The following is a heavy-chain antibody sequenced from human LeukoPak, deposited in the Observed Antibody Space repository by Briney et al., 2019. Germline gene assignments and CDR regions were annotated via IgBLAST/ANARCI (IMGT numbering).Heavy chain of an antibody. CDR3: ARHTYYSNYAEEYY. Sequence: SETLSLTCTVSGGSISSSSYYWGWIRQPPGKGLEWIGSIYYSGSTYYNPSLKSRVTISVDTSKNQFSLKLSSVTAADTAVYYCARHTYYSNYAEEYYWGQGTLVTVSS. CDR2: IYYSGST. D-gene: IGHD4-11*01. CDR1: GGSISSSSYY. J-gene: IGHJ4*02. V-gene: IGHV4-39*01.